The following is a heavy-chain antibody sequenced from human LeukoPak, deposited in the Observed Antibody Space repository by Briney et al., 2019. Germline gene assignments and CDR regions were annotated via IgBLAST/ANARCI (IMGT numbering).Heavy chain of an antibody. Sequence: PSETLSLTCTVSGGSISGGYWSWIRQPPGRGLEWIGYVYTSGSTNYNPYLKSRVTISVDTFKSQFALKLSSVTAADTAVYYCAKSYFDYSTYYSYYFNLWGQGALVTVSS. CDR1: GGSISGGY. D-gene: IGHD4-11*01. CDR2: VYTSGST. CDR3: AKSYFDYSTYYSYYFNL. V-gene: IGHV4-4*09. J-gene: IGHJ4*02.